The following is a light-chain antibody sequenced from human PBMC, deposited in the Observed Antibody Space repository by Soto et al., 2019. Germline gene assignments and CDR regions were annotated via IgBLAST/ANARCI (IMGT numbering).Light chain of an antibody. V-gene: IGKV1-12*02. Sequence: DIQMTQSPSTLSASVGDTVTVTCRASQSVSGWLAWYQQKPGEAPKLLIYAASSLQSGVPSRFSGSGSGTDFTLTISSLQPEDFATYYCQQLESYPSTFGGGTKVDIK. CDR2: AAS. J-gene: IGKJ4*01. CDR1: QSVSGW. CDR3: QQLESYPST.